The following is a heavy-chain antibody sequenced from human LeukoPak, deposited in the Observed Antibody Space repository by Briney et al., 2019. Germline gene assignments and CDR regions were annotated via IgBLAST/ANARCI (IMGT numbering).Heavy chain of an antibody. Sequence: GGSLRLSCAASGFTFSSYAMHWVRQAPGKGLEWVAVISYDGSNKYYADSVKGRFTISRDNSKNTLYLQMNSLRAEDTAVYHCAKEGKEMDVWGKGTTVTVSS. J-gene: IGHJ6*04. D-gene: IGHD3-10*01. CDR3: AKEGKEMDV. CDR2: ISYDGSNK. V-gene: IGHV3-30-3*01. CDR1: GFTFSSYA.